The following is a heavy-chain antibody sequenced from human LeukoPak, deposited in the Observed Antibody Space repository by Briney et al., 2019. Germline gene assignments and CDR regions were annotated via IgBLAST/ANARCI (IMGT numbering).Heavy chain of an antibody. CDR2: ISAYNGNT. Sequence: GASVKVSCKASGYTFTSYGISWVRQAPGQGLEWMGWISAYNGNTNYAQKLQGRVTMTTDTSTSTAYMELRSLRSDDTAVYYCAKPSCSGGSCYSYDFDYWGQGTLVTVSS. CDR1: GYTFTSYG. CDR3: AKPSCSGGSCYSYDFDY. J-gene: IGHJ4*02. D-gene: IGHD2-15*01. V-gene: IGHV1-18*01.